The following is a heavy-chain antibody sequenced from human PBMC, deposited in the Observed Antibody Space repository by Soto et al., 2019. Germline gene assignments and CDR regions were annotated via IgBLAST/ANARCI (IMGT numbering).Heavy chain of an antibody. V-gene: IGHV4-31*03. J-gene: IGHJ6*02. CDR3: ARVDSTRYYYYGMDV. Sequence: QVQLQESGPGLVKPSQTLSLTCTVSGGSISSGGYYWSWIRHHPGKGLEWIGYIYYSGSTYYNPSLKSRVTISVDTSKNQFSLKLSSVTAADTAVYYCARVDSTRYYYYGMDVWGQGTTVTVSS. CDR2: IYYSGST. CDR1: GGSISSGGYY. D-gene: IGHD1-1*01.